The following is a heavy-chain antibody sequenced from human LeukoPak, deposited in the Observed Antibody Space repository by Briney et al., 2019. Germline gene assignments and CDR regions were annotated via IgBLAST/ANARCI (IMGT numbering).Heavy chain of an antibody. CDR2: IYYSGST. J-gene: IGHJ5*02. CDR3: ARPMAAAGSFDP. V-gene: IGHV4-39*01. Sequence: SETLSLTCTVSGGSISSSSYYWGWIRQPPGKGLEWIGSIYYSGSTYYNPSLKSRVTISVDTSKNQFSLKLSSVTAADTAVYYCARPMAAAGSFDPWGQGTLVTVSS. CDR1: GGSISSSSYY. D-gene: IGHD6-13*01.